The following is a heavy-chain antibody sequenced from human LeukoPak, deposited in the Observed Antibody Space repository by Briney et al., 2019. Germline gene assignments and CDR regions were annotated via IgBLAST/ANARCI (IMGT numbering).Heavy chain of an antibody. J-gene: IGHJ4*02. CDR2: INPKNGDT. CDR1: GYPFSDYY. CDR3: ARLSAL. Sequence: ASVKVSFKTSGYPFSDYYIHWIRQASGQGLESMGWINPKNGDTKYAQRYQGRLTISMDTSIDTVNMELSSLRYDDTAVYYCARLSALWGQGTLVTVSS. V-gene: IGHV1-2*02.